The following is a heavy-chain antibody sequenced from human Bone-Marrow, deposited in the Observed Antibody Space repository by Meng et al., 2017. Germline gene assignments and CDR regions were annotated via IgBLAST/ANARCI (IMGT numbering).Heavy chain of an antibody. CDR2: IWYDGSNK. Sequence: GGSLRLSCAASGFTFSSYGMHWVRQAPGKGLEWVAVIWYDGSNKYYADSVKGRFTISRDNSKNTLYLQMNSLRAEDTAVYYCTKETTSRYFDYWGQGTLVTVSS. D-gene: IGHD1-7*01. CDR1: GFTFSSYG. J-gene: IGHJ4*02. CDR3: TKETTSRYFDY. V-gene: IGHV3-33*06.